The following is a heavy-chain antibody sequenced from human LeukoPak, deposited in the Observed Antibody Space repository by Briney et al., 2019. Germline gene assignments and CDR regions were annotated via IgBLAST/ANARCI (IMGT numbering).Heavy chain of an antibody. J-gene: IGHJ3*02. Sequence: GGSLSLSCAASGFTFSTYSMNWVRQAPGQGLGWVSSISSSSTYVHSAKGRFTISRDNTKNSLYLQMNSLRAEDTAVYYCARGSYSSSWADAFDIWGQGTMVTVSA. CDR2: ISSSST. CDR1: GFTFSTYS. V-gene: IGHV3-21*01. CDR3: ARGSYSSSWADAFDI. D-gene: IGHD6-13*01.